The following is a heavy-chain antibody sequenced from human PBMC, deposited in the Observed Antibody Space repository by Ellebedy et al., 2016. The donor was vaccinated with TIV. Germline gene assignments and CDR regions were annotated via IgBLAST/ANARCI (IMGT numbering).Heavy chain of an antibody. V-gene: IGHV3-23*01. CDR2: ISTSGGST. CDR3: SKDYSGLHGMNV. CDR1: EFTFSSYV. D-gene: IGHD1-26*01. Sequence: GESLKISCAASEFTFSSYVMSWVRQAPGTGLQWVSAISTSGGSTYNADSVKGRFTISRDNSKNTLYLQMNSLSDEATAVYYRSKDYSGLHGMNVWGQGTTLTLSS. J-gene: IGHJ6*02.